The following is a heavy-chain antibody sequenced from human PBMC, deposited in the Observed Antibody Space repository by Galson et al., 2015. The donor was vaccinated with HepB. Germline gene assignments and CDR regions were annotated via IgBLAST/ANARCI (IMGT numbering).Heavy chain of an antibody. CDR1: GFTFSSYA. D-gene: IGHD1-26*01. Sequence: SLRLSCAASGFTFSSYAMHWVRQAPGKGLEWVAVISYDGSNKYYADSVKGRFTISRDNSKNTLYLQMNSLRAEDTAVYYCARDRREWEPTRVEYYFDYWGQGTLVTVSS. V-gene: IGHV3-30*04. CDR2: ISYDGSNK. CDR3: ARDRREWEPTRVEYYFDY. J-gene: IGHJ4*02.